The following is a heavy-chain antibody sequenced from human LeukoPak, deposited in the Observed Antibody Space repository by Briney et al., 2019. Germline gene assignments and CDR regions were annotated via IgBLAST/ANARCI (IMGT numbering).Heavy chain of an antibody. CDR1: GGSFSSSSYY. D-gene: IGHD4-23*01. CDR3: ARGEDYGGNPPLMAFDI. V-gene: IGHV4-39*07. Sequence: SETLSLTCSVSGGSFSSSSYYWGWIRQPPGKGLEWIGSIYNSGSTYYNPSLKSRVTISVDTSKNQFSLKLSSVTAADTAVYYCARGEDYGGNPPLMAFDIWGQGTMVTVSS. J-gene: IGHJ3*02. CDR2: IYNSGST.